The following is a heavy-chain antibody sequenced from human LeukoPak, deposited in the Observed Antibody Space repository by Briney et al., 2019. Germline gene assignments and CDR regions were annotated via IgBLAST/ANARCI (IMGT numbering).Heavy chain of an antibody. Sequence: SETLSLTCTVSGGSISSSSYYWGWIRQPPGKGLEWIGSVYYSGTTYYNPSLKSRVTIPADTSKNQFSLKLNSVTAADTAVYYCSRESAGTTISHWGQGTLVTVSS. D-gene: IGHD1-1*01. J-gene: IGHJ4*02. CDR2: VYYSGTT. CDR1: GGSISSSSYY. CDR3: SRESAGTTISH. V-gene: IGHV4-39*07.